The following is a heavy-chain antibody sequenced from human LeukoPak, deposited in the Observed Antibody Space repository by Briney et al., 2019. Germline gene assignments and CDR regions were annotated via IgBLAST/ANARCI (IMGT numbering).Heavy chain of an antibody. V-gene: IGHV4-59*01. Sequence: PSETLSLTCTVSGGSISSYYWSWIRQPPGKGLELIWYSYYSGSTNYNPSLKSRGTISVDTSKNQFSLKLSSVTAADTAVYYCARGAGVLWFRELLSFDYWGQGTLVTVSS. J-gene: IGHJ4*02. CDR3: ARGAGVLWFRELLSFDY. CDR2: SYYSGST. D-gene: IGHD3-10*01. CDR1: GGSISSYY.